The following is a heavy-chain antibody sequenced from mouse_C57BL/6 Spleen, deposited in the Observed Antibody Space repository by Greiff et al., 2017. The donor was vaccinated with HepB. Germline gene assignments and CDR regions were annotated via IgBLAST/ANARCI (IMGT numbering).Heavy chain of an antibody. D-gene: IGHD1-1*01. V-gene: IGHV1-39*01. J-gene: IGHJ1*03. CDR3: ASFSYYGSSYWYFDV. CDR2: INPNYGTT. CDR1: GYSFTDYN. Sequence: EVKLQESGPELVKPGASVKISCKASGYSFTDYNMNWVKQSNGKSLEWIGVINPNYGTTSYNQKFKGKATLTVDQSSSTAYMQLNSLTSEDSAVYYCASFSYYGSSYWYFDVWGTGTTVTVSS.